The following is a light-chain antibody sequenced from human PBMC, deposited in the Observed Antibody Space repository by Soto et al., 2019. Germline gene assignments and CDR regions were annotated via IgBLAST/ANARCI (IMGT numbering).Light chain of an antibody. Sequence: SYELTQPPSVSVAPGQTATVTCGGNNVGSKSVHWYRQKPGQAPVLVVYDDSDRPSGIPERFSGSNSGNTATLTISRVEAGDEADYYCQVWDTSSDQGVFGTGTKVT. J-gene: IGLJ1*01. CDR1: NVGSKS. V-gene: IGLV3-21*02. CDR3: QVWDTSSDQGV. CDR2: DDS.